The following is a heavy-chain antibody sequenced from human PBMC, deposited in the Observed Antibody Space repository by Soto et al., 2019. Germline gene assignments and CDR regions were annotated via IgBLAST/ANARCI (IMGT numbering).Heavy chain of an antibody. CDR2: ISAYNGNT. J-gene: IGHJ6*02. Sequence: GASVKVSCKASGYTFTSYGISWVRQAPGQGLEWMGWISAYNGNTNYAQKLQGRVTMTTDTSTSTAYMELRSLRSDDTAVYYCASNHLATKQFWSGYYYYGMDVWGQGTTVTVSS. CDR1: GYTFTSYG. CDR3: ASNHLATKQFWSGYYYYGMDV. V-gene: IGHV1-18*01. D-gene: IGHD3-3*01.